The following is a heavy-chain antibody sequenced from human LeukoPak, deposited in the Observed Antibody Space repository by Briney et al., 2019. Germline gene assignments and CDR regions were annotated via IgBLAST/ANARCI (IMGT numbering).Heavy chain of an antibody. D-gene: IGHD3-10*01. V-gene: IGHV5-51*01. J-gene: IGHJ6*03. Sequence: GESLKTSCKGSGYSFTSYWIGWVRQMPGKGLEWMGIIYPGDSDTRYSPSFQGQVTISADKSISTAYLQWSSLKASDTAMYYCARLKGSGSYYITSADYYYYYMDVWGKGTTVTVSS. CDR3: ARLKGSGSYYITSADYYYYYMDV. CDR1: GYSFTSYW. CDR2: IYPGDSDT.